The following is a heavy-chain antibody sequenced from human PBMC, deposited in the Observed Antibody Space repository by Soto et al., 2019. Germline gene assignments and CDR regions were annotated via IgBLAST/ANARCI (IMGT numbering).Heavy chain of an antibody. J-gene: IGHJ4*02. CDR2: ISYDETNK. D-gene: IGHD3-22*01. Sequence: QVQLVESGGGVVQPGRSLRLSCAASRFTFSSYTMHWVRQAPGKGLEWVAVISYDETNKYYADSVKGRFTISRDNSKSTLYLQMNSLRPEDTAVYYCTRAQKYYDSSGYSPAYWGQGTLVTVSS. V-gene: IGHV3-30-3*01. CDR1: RFTFSSYT. CDR3: TRAQKYYDSSGYSPAY.